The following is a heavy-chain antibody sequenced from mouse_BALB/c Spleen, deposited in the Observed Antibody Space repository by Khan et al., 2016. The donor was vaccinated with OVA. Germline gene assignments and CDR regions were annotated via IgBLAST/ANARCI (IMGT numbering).Heavy chain of an antibody. CDR1: GYTFSSYY. D-gene: IGHD2-10*02. J-gene: IGHJ3*01. V-gene: IGHV1S81*02. CDR2: INPTNGGT. CDR3: TRSGYANPFAY. Sequence: QVRLQQSGAELVQPGASVKLSCKASGYTFSSYYMYWVKQRPGQGLEWIGVINPTNGGTNFNEKFKTKATLTVDKSSSTAYMQLSSLTSEDSAVYYCTRSGYANPFAYWGQGTLVTVSA.